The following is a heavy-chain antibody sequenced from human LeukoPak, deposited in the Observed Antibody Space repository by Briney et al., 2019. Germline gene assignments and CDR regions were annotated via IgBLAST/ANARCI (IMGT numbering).Heavy chain of an antibody. D-gene: IGHD3-22*01. J-gene: IGHJ5*02. V-gene: IGHV4-39*07. CDR2: MYYNGGT. CDR3: ARDPDYYDDSGYT. Sequence: SETLSLTCTVSGGSVSRNRFYWGWIRQPPGKGLDWIGSMYYNGGTYYNPSLKSRVTISADTYKNQVSLKLSSVTAADTAVYYCARDPDYYDDSGYTWGQGTLVTVSS. CDR1: GGSVSRNRFY.